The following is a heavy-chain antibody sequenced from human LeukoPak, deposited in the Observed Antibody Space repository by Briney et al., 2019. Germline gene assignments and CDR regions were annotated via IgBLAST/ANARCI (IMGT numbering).Heavy chain of an antibody. Sequence: GGSVTLSCSASGFTFSCLAMLWVRQASGEGLEWVGGIRRQANSYATAYAASVKGRFTLSRDDSKNTAYLQMTSLKTEDTAVYYCTRQPGGQIAVAGLWGQGTLVTVSS. D-gene: IGHD6-19*01. V-gene: IGHV3-73*01. CDR1: GFTFSCLA. CDR2: IRRQANSYAT. CDR3: TRQPGGQIAVAGL. J-gene: IGHJ4*02.